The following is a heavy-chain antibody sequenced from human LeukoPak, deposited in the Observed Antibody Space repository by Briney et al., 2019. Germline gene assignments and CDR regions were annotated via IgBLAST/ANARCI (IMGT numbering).Heavy chain of an antibody. CDR1: GLTVSSNY. Sequence: GGPLRLSCAASGLTVSSNYMSWVRQAPGKGLDWVSVIYSGGSTYYADSVKGRFTISRDNSKNTLYLQMNSLRAEDTAVYYCARGGDTSGSVRSPFDIWGQGTLVTVSS. D-gene: IGHD3-22*01. CDR3: ARGGDTSGSVRSPFDI. CDR2: IYSGGST. J-gene: IGHJ3*02. V-gene: IGHV3-53*01.